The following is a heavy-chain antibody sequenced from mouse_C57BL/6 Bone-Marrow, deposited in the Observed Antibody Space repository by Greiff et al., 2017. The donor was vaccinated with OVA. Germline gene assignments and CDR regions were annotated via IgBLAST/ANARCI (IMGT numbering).Heavy chain of an antibody. CDR1: GYSFTDYN. Sequence: VQLQQSGPELVKPGASVKISCKASGYSFTDYNMNWVKQSNGKSLEWIGVINPNYGTTSYNQKFQGKATLTVDQSSRTAYMQLNSLTSKDSAIYYWTYYGSYFDYWGQGTTLTVSS. V-gene: IGHV1-39*01. D-gene: IGHD2-9*01. CDR3: TYYGSYFDY. J-gene: IGHJ2*01. CDR2: INPNYGTT.